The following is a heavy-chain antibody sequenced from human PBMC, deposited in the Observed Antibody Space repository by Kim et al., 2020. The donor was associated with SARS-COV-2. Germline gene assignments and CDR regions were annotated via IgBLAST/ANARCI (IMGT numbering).Heavy chain of an antibody. J-gene: IGHJ4*02. V-gene: IGHV3-48*03. CDR1: GFTFSSYE. CDR2: ISSSGSTI. D-gene: IGHD3-9*01. Sequence: GGSLRLSCAASGFTFSSYEMNWVRQAPGKGLEWVSYISSSGSTIYYADSVKGRFTISRDNAKNSLYLQMNSLRAEDTAVYYCARLRYFDLDYWGQGTLVTVSS. CDR3: ARLRYFDLDY.